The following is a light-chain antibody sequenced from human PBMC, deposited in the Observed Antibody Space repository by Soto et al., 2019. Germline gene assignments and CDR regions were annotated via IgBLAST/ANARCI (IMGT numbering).Light chain of an antibody. J-gene: IGLJ3*02. V-gene: IGLV1-51*01. CDR2: EDD. Sequence: QSVLTQPPSVSAAPGQKVTISCFGSSSNIGKNFASWYQQLPGAAPKLLIYEDDKRPSGIPDRFSGSKSGTSATLGITGLQTGDEADYYCGTWDTSLSKVVFGGGTKVTVL. CDR3: GTWDTSLSKVV. CDR1: SSNIGKNF.